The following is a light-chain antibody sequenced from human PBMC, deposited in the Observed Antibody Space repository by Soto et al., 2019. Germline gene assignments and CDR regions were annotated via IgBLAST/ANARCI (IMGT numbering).Light chain of an antibody. V-gene: IGLV2-14*03. Sequence: QSVLIQPASVSGSRGQSITISRTGISSDVGDYNHVSWYQQYPGKAPQLIIYDVGNRPSGVSNRFSGSKSGNTASLTISGLQAEDEAHYHCFSYSIRSTSFGGGTKLTVL. CDR3: FSYSIRSTS. CDR2: DVG. CDR1: SSDVGDYNH. J-gene: IGLJ2*01.